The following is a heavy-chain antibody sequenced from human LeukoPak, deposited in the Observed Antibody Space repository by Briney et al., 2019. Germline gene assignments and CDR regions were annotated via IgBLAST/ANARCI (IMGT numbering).Heavy chain of an antibody. CDR1: GFTFSSYA. D-gene: IGHD3-22*01. Sequence: PGGSLRLSCAASGFTFSSYAVHWVRQASGKGLEWVAVISSDGSNKYYADSVKGRFTISRDNSKNTLYLQMNSLTAEDTAVYYCARANYYDISGYDYWGQGTLVTVSS. V-gene: IGHV3-30-3*01. CDR3: ARANYYDISGYDY. J-gene: IGHJ4*02. CDR2: ISSDGSNK.